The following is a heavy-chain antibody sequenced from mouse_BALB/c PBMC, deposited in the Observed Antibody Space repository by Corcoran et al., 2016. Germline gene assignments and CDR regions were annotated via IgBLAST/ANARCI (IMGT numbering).Heavy chain of an antibody. CDR1: GYTFTDYN. D-gene: IGHD3-3*01. CDR2: IYPYNGGT. J-gene: IGHJ1*01. V-gene: IGHV1S29*02. CDR3: VRAGGRYFDV. Sequence: EVQLQQSGPELVKPGASVKISCKASGYTFTDYNMHWVKQSHGKSLEWIGYIYPYNGGTGYNQKFKSKATLTVDNSSSTAYMELRSLTSEDSAVYYCVRAGGRYFDVWGAGTTGTVSS.